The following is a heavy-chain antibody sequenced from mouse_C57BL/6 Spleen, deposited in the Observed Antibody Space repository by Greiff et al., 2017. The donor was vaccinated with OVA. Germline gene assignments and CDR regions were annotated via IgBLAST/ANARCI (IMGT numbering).Heavy chain of an antibody. J-gene: IGHJ2*01. V-gene: IGHV5-17*01. CDR1: GFTFSDYG. CDR3: ATHSNFDY. Sequence: DVMLVESGGGLVKPGGSLKLSCAASGFTFSDYGMHWVRQAPEKGLEWVAYISSGSSTIYYADTVKGRFTISRDNAKNTLFLQMTSLRSEDTAMYYCATHSNFDYWGQGTTLTVSS. D-gene: IGHD2-5*01. CDR2: ISSGSSTI.